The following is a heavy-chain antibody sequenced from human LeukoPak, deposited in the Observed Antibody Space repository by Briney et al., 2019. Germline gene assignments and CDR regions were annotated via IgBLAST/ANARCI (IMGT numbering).Heavy chain of an antibody. CDR3: ARVYEANWFDP. J-gene: IGHJ5*02. Sequence: GGSLRLSCAASGFTVSSNYMSWVRQAPGKGLEWVSVIYSGGSTYYADSVKGRFTISRDNSKNTLYLQMNSPRAEDTAVYYCARVYEANWFDPWGQGTLVTVSS. V-gene: IGHV3-66*01. D-gene: IGHD2/OR15-2a*01. CDR2: IYSGGST. CDR1: GFTVSSNY.